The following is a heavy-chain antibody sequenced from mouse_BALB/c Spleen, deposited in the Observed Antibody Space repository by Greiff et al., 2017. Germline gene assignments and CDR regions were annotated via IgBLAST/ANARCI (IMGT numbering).Heavy chain of an antibody. V-gene: IGHV5-6*01. CDR2: ISSGGSYT. CDR1: GFTFSSYG. D-gene: IGHD4-1*01. CDR3: ARRSSSGNYFDY. Sequence: EVQGVESGGDLVKPGGSLKLSCAASGFTFSSYGMSWVRQTPDKRLEWVATISSGGSYTYYPDSVKGRFTISRDNAKNTLYLQMSSLKSEDTAMYYCARRSSSGNYFDYWGQGTTLTVSS. J-gene: IGHJ2*01.